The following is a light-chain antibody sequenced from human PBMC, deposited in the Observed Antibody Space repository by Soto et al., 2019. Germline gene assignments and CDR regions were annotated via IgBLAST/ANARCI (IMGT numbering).Light chain of an antibody. CDR1: SSDVGGFNY. CDR2: DVF. J-gene: IGLJ1*01. V-gene: IGLV2-14*03. CDR3: TSWTSTSTYV. Sequence: QSALTQDAPVSGSPGQSITISCTGTSSDVGGFNYVSWYQQHPGKAPKLMIYDVFTRPSGVSNRFSGSKSGNTASLTISALQAEDEADYYCTSWTSTSTYVFGSGTKVT.